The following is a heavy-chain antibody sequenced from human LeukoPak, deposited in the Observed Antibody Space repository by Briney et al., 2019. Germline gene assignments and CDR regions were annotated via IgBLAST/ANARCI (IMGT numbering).Heavy chain of an antibody. CDR1: GFTFSDYS. D-gene: IGHD1-14*01. CDR2: ITSAGGYT. V-gene: IGHV3-21*01. Sequence: SGRSLRLSCGASGFTFSDYSMNWVRQAPGKGLAWVASITSAGGYTYYADSVKGRFTISRDNAQNSLFLQMNSLRAEDTAVYFCATRGGFFFPNVITGNCYMNAWG. CDR3: ATRGGFFFPNVITGNCYMNA. J-gene: IGHJ6*03.